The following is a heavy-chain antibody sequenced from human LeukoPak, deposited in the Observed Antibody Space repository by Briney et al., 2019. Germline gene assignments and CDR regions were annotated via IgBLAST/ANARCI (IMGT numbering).Heavy chain of an antibody. CDR3: AREVGCSGGSCYVY. CDR1: GFTFSSYW. D-gene: IGHD2-15*01. Sequence: PGGSLRLSCAASGFTFSSYWMHWVRQAPGKGLVWVSRINSDGSSTSYADPVKGRFTISRDNAKNTLYLQMNSLRAEDTAVYYCAREVGCSGGSCYVYWGQGTLVTVSS. CDR2: INSDGSST. V-gene: IGHV3-74*01. J-gene: IGHJ4*02.